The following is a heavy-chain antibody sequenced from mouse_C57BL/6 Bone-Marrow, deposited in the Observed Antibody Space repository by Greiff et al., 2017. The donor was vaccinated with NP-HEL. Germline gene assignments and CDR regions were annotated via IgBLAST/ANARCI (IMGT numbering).Heavy chain of an antibody. CDR2: IHPRSGNT. J-gene: IGHJ2*01. CDR3: ARPYGSSLDY. V-gene: IGHV1-81*01. CDR1: GYTFTSYG. D-gene: IGHD1-1*01. Sequence: QVQLQQSGAELARPGASVKLSCKASGYTFTSYGISWVKQRTGQGLEWIGEIHPRSGNTYYNEKFKGKATLTADKSSSTAYMELRSLTSEDSAVYFCARPYGSSLDYWGQGTTLTVSS.